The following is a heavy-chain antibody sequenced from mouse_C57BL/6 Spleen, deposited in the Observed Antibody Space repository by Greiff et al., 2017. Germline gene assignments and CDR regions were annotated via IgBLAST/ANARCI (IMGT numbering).Heavy chain of an antibody. CDR1: GYTFTDYN. Sequence: EVQLQQSGPELVKPGASVKIPCKASGYTFTDYNMDWVKQSHGKSLEWIGDINPNNGGTIYNQKFKGKATLTVDKSSSTAYMDLRRLTSEDTAVYYCARSRYYGYYFDYWGQGTTLTVSS. V-gene: IGHV1-18*01. CDR3: ARSRYYGYYFDY. J-gene: IGHJ2*01. D-gene: IGHD1-1*01. CDR2: INPNNGGT.